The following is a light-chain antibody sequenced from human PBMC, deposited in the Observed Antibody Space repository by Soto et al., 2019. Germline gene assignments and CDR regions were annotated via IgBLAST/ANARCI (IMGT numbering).Light chain of an antibody. Sequence: QSVLTQSPSASGTPGQRVTISCSGSNSNIGANTVNWYQQLPGTAPKLLIFFGSHRPSGVSDRFSGSKSGSSASLAISGIQSEDEAEYYCSAGDDSLNGVVVGGGTKLTVL. CDR3: SAGDDSLNGVV. J-gene: IGLJ2*01. CDR1: NSNIGANT. V-gene: IGLV1-44*01. CDR2: FGS.